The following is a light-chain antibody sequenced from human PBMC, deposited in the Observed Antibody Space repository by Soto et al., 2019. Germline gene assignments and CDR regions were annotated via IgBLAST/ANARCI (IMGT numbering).Light chain of an antibody. J-gene: IGKJ1*01. Sequence: EIVFTQSPGTLSLSPGERATLSCRASLSVSSSYLAWYQQKPGQAPRLLIYGASSRATGIPDRFSGSVSGTDFTLTISRLEPEDFAVYYCQQYGSFWTFGQGTKVDIK. CDR1: LSVSSSY. V-gene: IGKV3-20*01. CDR2: GAS. CDR3: QQYGSFWT.